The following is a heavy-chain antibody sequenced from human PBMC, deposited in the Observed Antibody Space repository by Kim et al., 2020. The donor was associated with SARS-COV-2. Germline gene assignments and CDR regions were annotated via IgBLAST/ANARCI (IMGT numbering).Heavy chain of an antibody. CDR1: GFTFGDYA. CDR3: AKARDHFMVSSGVSQYFDY. CDR2: ISWNSGAI. V-gene: IGHV3-9*01. Sequence: GGSLRLSCAASGFTFGDYAMHWVRQVPGKGLEWVSGISWNSGAIAYADFVKGRFTISRDKADNSLYLQMNSLRAEDTALYYCAKARDHFMVSSGVSQYFDYWGQGTLVSVSS. D-gene: IGHD3-3*01. J-gene: IGHJ4*02.